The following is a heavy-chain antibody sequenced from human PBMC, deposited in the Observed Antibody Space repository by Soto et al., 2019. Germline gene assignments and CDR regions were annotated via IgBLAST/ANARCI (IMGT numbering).Heavy chain of an antibody. D-gene: IGHD4-17*01. Sequence: QVQLVQSGAEVKKPGASVKVSYVASGYTFTDHYIHWVRQAPGQGLEWMGWINPHSGDTMYAQKFQGRVTLTRDTSISTAYMELSRMRSDDTAVYYCARGRTVNFYGMDVWGQGTTVTVSS. J-gene: IGHJ6*02. CDR3: ARGRTVNFYGMDV. V-gene: IGHV1-2*02. CDR2: INPHSGDT. CDR1: GYTFTDHY.